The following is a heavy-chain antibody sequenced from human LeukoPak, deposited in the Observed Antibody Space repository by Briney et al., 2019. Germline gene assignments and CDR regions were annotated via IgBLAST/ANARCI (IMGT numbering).Heavy chain of an antibody. CDR1: GGSISSYY. Sequence: SETLSLTCTVSGGSISSYYWSWIQQPPGKGLEWIGYIYYSGSTNYNPSLKSRVTISVDTSKNQFSLKLSSVTAADTAVYYCARRGRYDAFDIWGQGTMVTVSS. CDR3: ARRGRYDAFDI. V-gene: IGHV4-59*08. J-gene: IGHJ3*02. CDR2: IYYSGST. D-gene: IGHD6-19*01.